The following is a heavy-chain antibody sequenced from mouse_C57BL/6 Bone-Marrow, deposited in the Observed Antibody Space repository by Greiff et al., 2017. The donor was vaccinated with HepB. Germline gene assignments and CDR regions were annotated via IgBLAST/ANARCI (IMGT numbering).Heavy chain of an antibody. V-gene: IGHV5-6*02. J-gene: IGHJ4*01. CDR1: GFTFSSYG. CDR2: ISSGGSYT. CDR3: ARRGY. Sequence: VMLVESGGDLVKPGGSLKLSCAASGFTFSSYGMSWVRQTPDKRLEWVATISSGGSYTYYPDSVKGRFTISRDNAKNTLYLQMSSLKSEDTAMYYCARRGYWGQGTSVTVSS.